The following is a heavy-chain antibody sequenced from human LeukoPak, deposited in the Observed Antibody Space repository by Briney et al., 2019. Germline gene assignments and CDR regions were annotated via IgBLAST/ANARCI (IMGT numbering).Heavy chain of an antibody. CDR1: GYIFTDYY. J-gene: IGHJ6*02. V-gene: IGHV1-46*01. CDR3: ARVLDTAMDNYYYYGMDV. Sequence: ASVKVSCKTSGYIFTDYYIHWVRQAPGQGLEWMGILNSSGGSTTYAQKFQGRVTITADESTSTAYMELSSLRSEDTAVYYCARVLDTAMDNYYYYGMDVWGQGTTVTVSS. D-gene: IGHD5-18*01. CDR2: LNSSGGST.